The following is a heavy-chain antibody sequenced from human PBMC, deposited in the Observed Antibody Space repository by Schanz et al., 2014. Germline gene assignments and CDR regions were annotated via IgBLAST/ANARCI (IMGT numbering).Heavy chain of an antibody. CDR3: ARIYISMVRGAVMASYWYFDL. V-gene: IGHV3-7*01. CDR2: IKQDGSEK. CDR1: GFTFSDYW. Sequence: EVQLVESGGGLVQPGGSLRLSCAASGFTFSDYWMSWVRQAPGKGLEWVANIKQDGSEKYYVDSVKGRFTISRDNAKNSLFLQMNSRRAEDTAVYYCARIYISMVRGAVMASYWYFDLWGRGTLVTVSS. J-gene: IGHJ2*01. D-gene: IGHD3-10*01.